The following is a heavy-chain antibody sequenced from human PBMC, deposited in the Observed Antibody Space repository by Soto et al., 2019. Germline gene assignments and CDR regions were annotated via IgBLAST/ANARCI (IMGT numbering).Heavy chain of an antibody. J-gene: IGHJ6*02. D-gene: IGHD1-26*01. Sequence: QVQLVESGGGVVQPGRSLRLSCAASGFTFSSYGMHWVRQAPGKGLEGVAVISYDGSNKYYADSVKGRFTISRDNSKNTLYLQMNSLRAEDTAVYYCAKELPVGATGYYYYGMDVWGQGTTVTVSS. CDR3: AKELPVGATGYYYYGMDV. CDR2: ISYDGSNK. V-gene: IGHV3-30*18. CDR1: GFTFSSYG.